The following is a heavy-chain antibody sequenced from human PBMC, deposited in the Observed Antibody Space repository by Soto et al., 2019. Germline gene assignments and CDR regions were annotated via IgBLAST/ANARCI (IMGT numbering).Heavy chain of an antibody. CDR1: GFSLSTSGVS. D-gene: IGHD6-19*01. J-gene: IGHJ5*02. V-gene: IGHV2-5*02. CDR2: IYWDDDK. CDR3: AHAYTGGAWFQNWFDP. Sequence: QITLKESGPTVVKPTQTLTLTCTFSGFSLSTSGVSVGWIRQPPGKALEWLALIYWDDDKRYSPSLRSRLTIPKATSKHQVVLTLTNMDPVDTATYYCAHAYTGGAWFQNWFDPWGQGTLVTVSS.